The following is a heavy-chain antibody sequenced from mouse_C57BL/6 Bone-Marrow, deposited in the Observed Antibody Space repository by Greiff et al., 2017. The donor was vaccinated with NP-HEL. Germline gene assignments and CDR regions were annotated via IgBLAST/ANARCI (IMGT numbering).Heavy chain of an antibody. V-gene: IGHV5-17*01. J-gene: IGHJ3*01. CDR1: GFTFSDYG. CDR2: ISSGSSTI. Sequence: EVMLVESGGGLVKPGGSLKLSCAASGFTFSDYGMHWVRQAPEKGLEWVAYISSGSSTIYYADTVKGRFTLSRDNAKNTLCLQMTSLRSEDTAMYYCARPTFYYYGSSWFAYWGQGTLVTVSA. D-gene: IGHD1-1*01. CDR3: ARPTFYYYGSSWFAY.